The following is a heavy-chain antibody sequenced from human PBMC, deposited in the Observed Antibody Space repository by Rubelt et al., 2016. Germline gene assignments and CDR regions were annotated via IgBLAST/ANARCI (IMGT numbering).Heavy chain of an antibody. V-gene: IGHV4-39*01. CDR3: ARHLGFLWGYYYYYYGMDV. CDR1: GGSISSSSYY. Sequence: QLQLQESGPGLVKPSETLSLTCTVSGGSISSSSYYWGWIRQPPGKGLEWIGSIYYSGSTNYNPSLRGRVPLSVDTSKNQFSLKLSSVTAADTAVYYCARHLGFLWGYYYYYYGMDVWGQGTTVTVSS. D-gene: IGHD3-10*01. CDR2: IYYSGST. J-gene: IGHJ6*02.